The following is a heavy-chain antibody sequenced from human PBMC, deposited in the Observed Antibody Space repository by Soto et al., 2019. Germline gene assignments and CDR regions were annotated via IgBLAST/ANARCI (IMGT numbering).Heavy chain of an antibody. CDR2: ISYDGSDK. CDR1: GFTFSSYG. CDR3: AKGVYLSPALLHFDY. J-gene: IGHJ4*02. D-gene: IGHD2-8*01. V-gene: IGHV3-30*18. Sequence: GSLRLSCAASGFTFSSYGMHWVRQAPGKGLEWVTVISYDGSDKYYADSVKGRFTISRDNSKNTLYLQMNSLRAEDTAVYYCAKGVYLSPALLHFDYWGQGTLVTVST.